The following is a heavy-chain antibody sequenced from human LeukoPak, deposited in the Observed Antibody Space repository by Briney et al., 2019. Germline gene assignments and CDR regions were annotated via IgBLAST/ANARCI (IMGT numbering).Heavy chain of an antibody. J-gene: IGHJ3*02. Sequence: SETLSLTCTVSGGSISSSSYYWGWIRQPPGKGLEWIGSIYYSGSTYYNPSLKSRVTISVDTSKNQFSLKLSSVTAADTAVYYCARVNGNWNYVRAFDIWGQGTMGTVSS. CDR2: IYYSGST. D-gene: IGHD1-7*01. V-gene: IGHV4-39*01. CDR3: ARVNGNWNYVRAFDI. CDR1: GGSISSSSYY.